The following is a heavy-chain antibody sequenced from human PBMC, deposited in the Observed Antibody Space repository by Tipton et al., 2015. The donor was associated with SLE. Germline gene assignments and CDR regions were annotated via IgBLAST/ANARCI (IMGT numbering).Heavy chain of an antibody. CDR3: AKEWGVSPDAFDI. J-gene: IGHJ3*02. CDR1: GYTFTGYY. V-gene: IGHV1-2*02. Sequence: QVQLVQSGPEVKKPGASVKVSCKASGYTFTGYYMHWVRQAPGQGLEWMGWINPNSGGTNYVQKFQGRVTVTRDTSINTVYMELTRLRSDDTAVYYCAKEWGVSPDAFDIWGQGTTLIVSS. CDR2: INPNSGGT. D-gene: IGHD3-10*01.